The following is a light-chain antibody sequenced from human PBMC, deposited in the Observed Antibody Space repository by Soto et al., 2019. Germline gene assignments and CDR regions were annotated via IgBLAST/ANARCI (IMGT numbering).Light chain of an antibody. CDR2: EVS. CDR1: SSDIGVYNY. CDR3: SSYTSISTLV. V-gene: IGLV2-14*01. Sequence: QSVLTQPASVSGSPGQSITISCTGTSSDIGVYNYVSWYQQHPGKAPKLMIYEVSDRPSGVSNRFSGSKSGNTASLTISGLQAEDEADYYCSSYTSISTLVFGSGTKVTVL. J-gene: IGLJ1*01.